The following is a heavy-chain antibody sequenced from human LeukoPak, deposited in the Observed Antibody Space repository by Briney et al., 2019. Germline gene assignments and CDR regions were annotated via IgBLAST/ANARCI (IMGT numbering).Heavy chain of an antibody. D-gene: IGHD6-19*01. Sequence: SETLSLTCTVSGGSISSGDYYWSWIRQPPGKGLEWIGYIYYSGSTYYNPSLKSRVTISVDTSKNQFSLKLSSVTAADTALYYCARDRYSSGWYRPDYFDYWGQGTLVTVSS. J-gene: IGHJ4*02. CDR1: GGSISSGDYY. CDR3: ARDRYSSGWYRPDYFDY. CDR2: IYYSGST. V-gene: IGHV4-30-4*08.